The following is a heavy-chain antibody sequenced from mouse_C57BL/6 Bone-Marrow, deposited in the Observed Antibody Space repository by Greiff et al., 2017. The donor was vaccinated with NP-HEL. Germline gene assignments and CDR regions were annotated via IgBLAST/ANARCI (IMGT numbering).Heavy chain of an antibody. D-gene: IGHD1-1*01. CDR3: ARDIGYGSSDPLYYYAMDY. Sequence: QVQLQQPGAELVKPGASVKLSCKASGYTFTSYWMQWVKQRPGQGLEWIGEIDPSDSYTNYNQKFKGKATLTVDTSSSTAYMQLSSLTSEDSAVYYCARDIGYGSSDPLYYYAMDYWGQGTSVTVSS. CDR2: IDPSDSYT. J-gene: IGHJ4*01. CDR1: GYTFTSYW. V-gene: IGHV1-50*01.